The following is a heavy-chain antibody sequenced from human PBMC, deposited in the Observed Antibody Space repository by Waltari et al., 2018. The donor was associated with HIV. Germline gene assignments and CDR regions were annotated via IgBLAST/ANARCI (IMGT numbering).Heavy chain of an antibody. V-gene: IGHV3-23*01. CDR2: ISGSGGST. J-gene: IGHJ6*02. CDR1: GFTFSSYA. D-gene: IGHD6-13*01. Sequence: EVQLLESGGGLVQPGGSLRLSCAASGFTFSSYAMSWVRQAPGKGLEWVSAISGSGGSTYYADSVKGRFTISRDNSKNTLYLQMNSLRAEDTAVYYCAKGLGDAGTRLEEPYYYYGMDVWGQGTTVTVSS. CDR3: AKGLGDAGTRLEEPYYYYGMDV.